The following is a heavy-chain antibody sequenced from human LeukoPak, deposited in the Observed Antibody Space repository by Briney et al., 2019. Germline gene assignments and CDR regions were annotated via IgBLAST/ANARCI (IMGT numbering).Heavy chain of an antibody. CDR2: ISSSSSYI. CDR1: GFIFRSYS. J-gene: IGHJ4*02. Sequence: PGGSLRLSCAASGFIFRSYSMNWVRQAPGKGLEWVSSISSSSSYIYYADSVKGRFTISRDNAENSLYLQMNSLRAEDTAVYYCARDHSNSIDHWGQGTLVTVSS. CDR3: ARDHSNSIDH. V-gene: IGHV3-21*01. D-gene: IGHD4-11*01.